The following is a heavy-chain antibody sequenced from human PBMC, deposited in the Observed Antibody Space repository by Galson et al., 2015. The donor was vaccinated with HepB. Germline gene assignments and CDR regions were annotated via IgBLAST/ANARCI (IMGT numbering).Heavy chain of an antibody. CDR1: GYTLTELS. Sequence: VKVSCKVSGYTLTELSMHWVRQAPGKGLEWMGGFDPEDGETIYAQKFQGRVTMTTDTSTSTAYMELRSLRSDDTAVYYCARVRCSSTSCYYYYYYYMDVWGKGTTVTVSS. J-gene: IGHJ6*03. D-gene: IGHD2-2*01. V-gene: IGHV1-24*01. CDR2: FDPEDGET. CDR3: ARVRCSSTSCYYYYYYYMDV.